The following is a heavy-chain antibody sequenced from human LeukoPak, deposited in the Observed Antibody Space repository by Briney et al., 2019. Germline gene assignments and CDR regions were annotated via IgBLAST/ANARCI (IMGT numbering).Heavy chain of an antibody. CDR2: IWYDGSNK. CDR1: GFTFSTYW. J-gene: IGHJ3*02. V-gene: IGHV3-33*08. D-gene: IGHD1-26*01. CDR3: ARGRGGDAFDI. Sequence: PGGSLRLSCAASGFTFSTYWMNWVRQAPGKGLEWVAVIWYDGSNKYYADSVKGRFTISRDNSKNTLYLQMNSLRAEDTAVYYCARGRGGDAFDIWGQGTMVTVSS.